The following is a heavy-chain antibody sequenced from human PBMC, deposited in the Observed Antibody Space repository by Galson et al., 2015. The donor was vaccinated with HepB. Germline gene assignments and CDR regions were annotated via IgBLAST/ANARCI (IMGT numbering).Heavy chain of an antibody. J-gene: IGHJ5*02. D-gene: IGHD3-3*01. V-gene: IGHV3-48*02. CDR2: ISSSSSTI. Sequence: SLRLSCAASGFTFSSYSMNWVRQAPGKGLEWVSYISSSSSTIYYVDSVKGRFTISRDNAKNSLYLQMNSLRDEDTAVYYCARDLSSDYDFWSGYYTNWFDPWGQGALVTVSS. CDR3: ARDLSSDYDFWSGYYTNWFDP. CDR1: GFTFSSYS.